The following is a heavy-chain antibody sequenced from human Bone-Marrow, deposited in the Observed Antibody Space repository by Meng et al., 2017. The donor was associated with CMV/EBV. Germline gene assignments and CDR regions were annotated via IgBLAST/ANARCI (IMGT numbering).Heavy chain of an antibody. CDR3: AGGERLLERYFDY. V-gene: IGHV1-69*05. Sequence: SVKVSCKASGYTFISYGISWVRQAPGQGLEWMGAIIAFFGTADYAQKFQDRVTITTDASTSTAYIEVSSLRSEDAAVYYCAGGERLLERYFDYWGQGTLVTVSS. D-gene: IGHD1-1*01. J-gene: IGHJ4*02. CDR2: IIAFFGTA. CDR1: GYTFISYG.